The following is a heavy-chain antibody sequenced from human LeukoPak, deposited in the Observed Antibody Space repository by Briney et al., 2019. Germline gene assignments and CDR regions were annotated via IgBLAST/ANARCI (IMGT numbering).Heavy chain of an antibody. CDR2: ISSSSSYI. V-gene: IGHV3-21*01. D-gene: IGHD3-9*01. CDR1: GFTFSSYS. Sequence: GGSLRLSCAASGFTFSSYSMNWVRQAPGKGLEWVSSISSSSSYIYYADSVKGRFTISRDNAKNSLYLQMNSLRAEDTAVYYCARDSVDFDWLFYYSDYWGQGTLVTVSS. J-gene: IGHJ4*02. CDR3: ARDSVDFDWLFYYSDY.